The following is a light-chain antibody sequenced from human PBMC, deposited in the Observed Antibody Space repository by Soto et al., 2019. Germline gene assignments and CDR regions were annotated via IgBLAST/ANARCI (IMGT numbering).Light chain of an antibody. CDR2: VAS. CDR3: QQINSSPLT. J-gene: IGKJ4*01. Sequence: IQLTQSPSSLSASVGDKIPHTCRASQGINNHLAWYQQKPGKAPKLLIYVASTLQSGVPSRFSGSGSGTDFTLTINSLQPEDFATYYCQQINSSPLTFGGGTKVDIK. V-gene: IGKV1-9*01. CDR1: QGINNH.